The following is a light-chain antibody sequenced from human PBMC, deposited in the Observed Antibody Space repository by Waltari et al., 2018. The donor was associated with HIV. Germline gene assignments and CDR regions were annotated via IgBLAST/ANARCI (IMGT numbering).Light chain of an antibody. CDR3: QQSYSTPA. Sequence: DIQMTQSPSSLSASVGDRVTITCRTSQSISSYLNWFQQKPGKAPKLLIYAASNLQSGVPSRFSGSGSGTDFTLTISSLQPEDFRTYYCQQSYSTPAFGQGTKLEIK. CDR2: AAS. CDR1: QSISSY. V-gene: IGKV1-39*01. J-gene: IGKJ2*01.